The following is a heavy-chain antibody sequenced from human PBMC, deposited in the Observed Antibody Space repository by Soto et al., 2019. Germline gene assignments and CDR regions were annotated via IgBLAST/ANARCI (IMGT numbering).Heavy chain of an antibody. CDR2: IYYSGST. D-gene: IGHD4-17*01. Sequence: SETLSLTCTVSGGSISSGGYYWSWIRQHPGKGLEWIGYIYYSGSTYYNPSLKSRVTISVDTSKNQFSLKLSSVTAADTAVYYCARVILRGYYFDYWGQGTLVTVSS. J-gene: IGHJ4*02. V-gene: IGHV4-31*03. CDR3: ARVILRGYYFDY. CDR1: GGSISSGGYY.